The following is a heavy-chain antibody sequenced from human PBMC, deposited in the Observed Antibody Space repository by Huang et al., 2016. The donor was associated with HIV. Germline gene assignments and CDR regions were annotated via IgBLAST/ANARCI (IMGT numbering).Heavy chain of an antibody. Sequence: QLQLQESGPGLVKPSETLSLSCTVSGSSISSSYYWGWISQPHGKGLELIGNFYYSGNISYNPSLKSRVTISVDTSKNHISRKVDSVTAADTAVYYCARPLTGTTALGYWGQGTLVTVSS. J-gene: IGHJ4*02. CDR2: FYYSGNI. CDR1: GSSISSSYY. CDR3: ARPLTGTTALGY. V-gene: IGHV4-39*01. D-gene: IGHD1-20*01.